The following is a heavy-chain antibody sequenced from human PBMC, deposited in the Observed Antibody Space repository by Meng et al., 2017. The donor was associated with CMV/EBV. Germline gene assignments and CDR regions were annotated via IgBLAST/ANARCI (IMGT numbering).Heavy chain of an antibody. V-gene: IGHV4-59*01. Sequence: SETLSLTCTVSGFSISSYYWSWIRQPPGKGLEWIGHIYYSGSINYNPSLKSRVTMSVDTSKNQFSLKLSSETAADTAVYYCASQYSGTYYREFDYWGQGTLVTRLL. CDR2: IYYSGSI. CDR3: ASQYSGTYYREFDY. CDR1: GFSISSYY. D-gene: IGHD1-26*01. J-gene: IGHJ4*02.